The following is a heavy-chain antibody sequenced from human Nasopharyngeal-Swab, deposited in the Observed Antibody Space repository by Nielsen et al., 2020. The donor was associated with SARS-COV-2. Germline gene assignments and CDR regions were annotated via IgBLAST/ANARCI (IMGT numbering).Heavy chain of an antibody. Sequence: SLKVFCKASGGSFSSYDISWVRQAPGQGLVWMGGIIPIFGTANYAQKFLGRVTITADESTSTAYMELSRLRSEDKAVYYCARERTVTTAGDAFDIWGQWTIVTVSS. D-gene: IGHD4-17*01. CDR2: IIPIFGTA. CDR3: ARERTVTTAGDAFDI. J-gene: IGHJ3*02. CDR1: GGSFSSYD. V-gene: IGHV1-69*13.